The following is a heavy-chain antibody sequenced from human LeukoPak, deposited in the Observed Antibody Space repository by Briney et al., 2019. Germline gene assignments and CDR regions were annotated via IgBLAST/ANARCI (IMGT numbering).Heavy chain of an antibody. J-gene: IGHJ6*02. Sequence: SETLSLTCTVSGGSISSGSYYWGWIRQPPGKGLEWIGSIYYSGSTYYNPSLKSRVTISVDTSKNQFSLKLSSVTAADTAVYYCALSRGGLRYFDWAPLYYYGMDVWGQGTTVTVSS. CDR2: IYYSGST. CDR3: ALSRGGLRYFDWAPLYYYGMDV. D-gene: IGHD3-9*01. V-gene: IGHV4-39*01. CDR1: GGSISSGSYY.